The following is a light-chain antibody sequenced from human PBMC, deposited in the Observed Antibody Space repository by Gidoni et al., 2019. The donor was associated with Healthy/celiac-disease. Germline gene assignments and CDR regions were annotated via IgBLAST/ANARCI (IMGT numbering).Light chain of an antibody. V-gene: IGLV2-14*01. Sequence: QSALPHPAPVSGSPEQSITISSTGTSSDVGGYNYVSWYQQHPGKAPKLMIYDVSNRPSGVSNRFSGSKSGNTASLTISGLQAEDEADYYCSSYTSSSTRVFGGGTKLTVL. CDR3: SSYTSSSTRV. J-gene: IGLJ3*02. CDR2: DVS. CDR1: SSDVGGYNY.